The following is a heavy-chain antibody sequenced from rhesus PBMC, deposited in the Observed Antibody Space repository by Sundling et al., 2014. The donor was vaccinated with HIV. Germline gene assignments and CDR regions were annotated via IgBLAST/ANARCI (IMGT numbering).Heavy chain of an antibody. CDR3: IRAYSSGWYYFDY. CDR2: ISENGGTT. D-gene: IGHD6-31*01. V-gene: IGHV3-100*01. J-gene: IGHJ4*01. Sequence: EVQLVESGGGLVQPGGSLRLSCVASGFTFSSYVMHWIRQAPGKGLEWVSVISENGGTTYYADSVKGRFTISRDNAKNSLFLQMNSLRAEDTAVYFCIRAYSSGWYYFDYWGQGVLVTVSS. CDR1: GFTFSSYV.